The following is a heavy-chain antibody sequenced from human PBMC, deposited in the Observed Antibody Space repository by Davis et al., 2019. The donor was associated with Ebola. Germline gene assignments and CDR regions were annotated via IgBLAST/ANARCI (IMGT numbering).Heavy chain of an antibody. CDR1: GFSVSSNY. Sequence: GESLKISCAASGFSVSSNYMSWVRQAPGKGLEWVSVIYTGGSTYYSDSVKGRFTISRDNLKNTLYLQMNSLKADDTAVYYCTTGQQHLIRGYWGQGTLVTVSS. J-gene: IGHJ4*02. V-gene: IGHV3-53*01. CDR2: IYTGGST. CDR3: TTGQQHLIRGY. D-gene: IGHD6-13*01.